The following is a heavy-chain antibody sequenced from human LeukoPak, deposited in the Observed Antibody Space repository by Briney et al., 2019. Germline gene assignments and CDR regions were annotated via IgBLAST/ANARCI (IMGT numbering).Heavy chain of an antibody. V-gene: IGHV1-18*01. D-gene: IGHD3-22*01. CDR1: GYTFKSYG. CDR3: ARGSSSGVSVGFFDY. Sequence: ASVKVSCKASGYTFKSYGMSWVRQAPGQGLEWMGWISAYNDNTYYAQKFQDRVTMTTDTSTSTVYMEVRSLRSDDTAMYYCARGSSSGVSVGFFDYWGQGTPVTVSS. J-gene: IGHJ4*02. CDR2: ISAYNDNT.